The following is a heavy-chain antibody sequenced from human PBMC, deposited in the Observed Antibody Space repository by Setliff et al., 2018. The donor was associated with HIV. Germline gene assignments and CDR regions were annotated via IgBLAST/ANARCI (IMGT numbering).Heavy chain of an antibody. D-gene: IGHD2-2*01. CDR1: TYTFSSYV. V-gene: IGHV1-18*01. CDR3: ATQRDIVMVPGQGGFDI. Sequence: ASVKVSCKASTYTFSSYVINWVRQAPGQGLEWMGRTSVYNGNTIYAQKLQGRVIMTTDTSTSTAYMELRSLRSDDTAMYYCATQRDIVMVPGQGGFDIWAQGTMVTVSS. CDR2: TSVYNGNT. J-gene: IGHJ3*02.